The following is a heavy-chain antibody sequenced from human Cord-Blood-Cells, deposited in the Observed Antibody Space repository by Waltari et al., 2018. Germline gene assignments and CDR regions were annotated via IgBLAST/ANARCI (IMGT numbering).Heavy chain of an antibody. CDR3: ARGLWFGELLYYYYYMDV. J-gene: IGHJ6*03. Sequence: QVQLVQSGAEVKKPGSSVKVSCQASVGTFSSYAISWVRQAPGHGLEWMGGIIPIFGTANYAQEFQGRVTITADESTSTAYMELSSLRSEDTAVYYCARGLWFGELLYYYYYMDVWGKGTTVTVSS. V-gene: IGHV1-69*01. CDR1: VGTFSSYA. CDR2: IIPIFGTA. D-gene: IGHD3-10*01.